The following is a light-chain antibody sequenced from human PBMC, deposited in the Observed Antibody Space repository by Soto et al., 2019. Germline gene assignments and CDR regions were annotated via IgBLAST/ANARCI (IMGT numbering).Light chain of an antibody. CDR1: QSVTNN. V-gene: IGKV3-15*01. J-gene: IGKJ3*01. CDR3: QQYHRWPPLT. CDR2: GAS. Sequence: DIVMTQSPATLSVSPGERATLSCRASQSVTNNLAWYQQKPGQAPRLLIYGASTRATGVPARFSGSGSGTEFTLTISSLQSEDFAVYYCQQYHRWPPLTFGPGTKVDIK.